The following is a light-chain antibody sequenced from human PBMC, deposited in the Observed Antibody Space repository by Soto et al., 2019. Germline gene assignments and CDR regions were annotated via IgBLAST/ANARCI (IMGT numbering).Light chain of an antibody. CDR3: MQALQTPWT. J-gene: IGKJ1*01. V-gene: IGKV2-28*01. CDR2: LGS. CDR1: QSLLHSNGYNY. Sequence: DIVMTQSPLSLPVTPGEPASISCRSSQSLLHSNGYNYLDWYLQKPGQSPQLLIYLGSNRASGVPERFSGSGSGTDFTLKISRVEAEDFGFDSSMQALQTPWTFGQGTKVEIK.